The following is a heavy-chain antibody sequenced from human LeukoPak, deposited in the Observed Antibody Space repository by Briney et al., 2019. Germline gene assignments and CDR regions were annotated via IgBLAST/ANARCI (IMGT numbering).Heavy chain of an antibody. D-gene: IGHD6-13*01. CDR1: GLTFDDFA. CDR2: LSWNSDYI. Sequence: GRSLRLSCAASGLTFDDFAMHWVRQGPGKGLEWVSGLSWNSDYIGYADSVRGRFSISRDNAKNSLYLQMNSLRPEDTALYYCVKDTSPYLTAASTGLDYWGQGTLVTVSS. V-gene: IGHV3-9*01. CDR3: VKDTSPYLTAASTGLDY. J-gene: IGHJ4*02.